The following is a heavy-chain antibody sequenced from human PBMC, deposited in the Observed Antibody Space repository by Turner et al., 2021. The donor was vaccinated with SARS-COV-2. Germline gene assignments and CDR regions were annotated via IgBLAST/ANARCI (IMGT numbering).Heavy chain of an antibody. D-gene: IGHD3-9*01. Sequence: QVQLVEYGGGVLQPGRSLRLSCAPSGFTFSSYGMHWVRQAPGKELEWVVVISYDGSKKYYADSVKGRFTISRDNSKNTLYLQMNSLRAEDTAVYYCAKGGWYYDILTGSYCEYWGQVTLVTVSS. J-gene: IGHJ4*02. CDR3: AKGGWYYDILTGSYCEY. V-gene: IGHV3-30*18. CDR2: ISYDGSKK. CDR1: GFTFSSYG.